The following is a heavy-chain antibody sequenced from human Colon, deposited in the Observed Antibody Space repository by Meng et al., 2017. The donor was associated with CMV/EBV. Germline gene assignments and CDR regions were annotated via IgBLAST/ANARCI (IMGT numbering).Heavy chain of an antibody. CDR1: EFTFSRYW. D-gene: IGHD2/OR15-2a*01. Sequence: GESLKISCTTSEFTFSRYWMSWVRQAPGKGLEWVANIKQDGSEKNYVDSVKGRFTISRDNAKNSLYLQMNSLRAEDTAVYYCAKYYSRAMDVWGQGTTVTVSS. V-gene: IGHV3-7*01. CDR3: AKYYSRAMDV. J-gene: IGHJ6*02. CDR2: IKQDGSEK.